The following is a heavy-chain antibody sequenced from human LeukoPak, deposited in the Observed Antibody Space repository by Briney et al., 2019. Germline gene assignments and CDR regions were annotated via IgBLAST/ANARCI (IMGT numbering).Heavy chain of an antibody. J-gene: IGHJ4*02. CDR3: ARGFSLKWLGY. Sequence: KASETLSLTCTVSGGSISSYYWSWIRQPPGKGLEWIGYIYYSGSTNYNPSLKSRVTISVDTSKNQFSLKLSSVTAADTAVYYCARGFSLKWLGYWGQGTLVTVSS. CDR1: GGSISSYY. CDR2: IYYSGST. V-gene: IGHV4-59*01. D-gene: IGHD6-19*01.